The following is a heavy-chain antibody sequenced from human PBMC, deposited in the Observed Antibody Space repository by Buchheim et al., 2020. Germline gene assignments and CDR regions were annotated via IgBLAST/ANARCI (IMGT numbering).Heavy chain of an antibody. D-gene: IGHD1-26*01. V-gene: IGHV3-33*01. CDR2: IWYDGSNK. CDR1: GFTFSSYG. CDR3: ARDLVVGARGYFDY. J-gene: IGHJ4*02. Sequence: QVQLVESGGGVVQPGRSLRLSCAASGFTFSSYGMHWVRQAPGKGLEWVAVIWYDGSNKYYADSVKGRFTISRDNSKNTLYLQMNSLGAEDTAVYYWARDLVVGARGYFDYWGQGTL.